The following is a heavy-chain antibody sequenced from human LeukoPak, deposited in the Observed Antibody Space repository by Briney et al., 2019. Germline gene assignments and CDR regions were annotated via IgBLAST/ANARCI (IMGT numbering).Heavy chain of an antibody. V-gene: IGHV4-4*07. Sequence: PSETLSLTCTVSGGSISNYYWSWIRQPAGKGLEWIGHIYTSGSTNYNPSLKSRVTISVDKSKNQFSLKLSSVTAADTAVYYCARVRDYYDTKTYFDYWGQGTLVTVSS. CDR1: GGSISNYY. J-gene: IGHJ4*02. CDR2: IYTSGST. D-gene: IGHD3-22*01. CDR3: ARVRDYYDTKTYFDY.